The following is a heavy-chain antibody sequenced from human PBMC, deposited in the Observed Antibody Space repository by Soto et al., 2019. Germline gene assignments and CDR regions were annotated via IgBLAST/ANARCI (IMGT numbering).Heavy chain of an antibody. Sequence: ASVQVSCEVSGYRRPDISMRLVQQGSGKGLEWMGGFDPEDGETIYAQKFQGRVTMTEDTSTDTAYMELSSLRSEDTAVYYCATELDFWSGPGYWGQGTLVTVSS. CDR3: ATELDFWSGPGY. V-gene: IGHV1-24*01. CDR2: FDPEDGET. CDR1: GYRRPDIS. D-gene: IGHD3-3*01. J-gene: IGHJ4*02.